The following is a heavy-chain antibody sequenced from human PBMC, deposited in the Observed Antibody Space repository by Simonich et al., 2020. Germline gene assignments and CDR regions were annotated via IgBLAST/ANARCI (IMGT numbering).Heavy chain of an antibody. CDR1: GFTFDDYG. CDR2: INWNGGST. V-gene: IGHV3-20*01. D-gene: IGHD1-1*01. J-gene: IGHJ4*02. CDR3: ARGRNDFDY. Sequence: EVQLVESGGGVVRPGGSLRLSCGAFGFTFDDYGMSWVRQATGKVLVWYFVINWNGGSTGYADSVKGRFTISRDNAKNSLYLQMNSLRAEDTALYHCARGRNDFDYWGQGTLVTVSS.